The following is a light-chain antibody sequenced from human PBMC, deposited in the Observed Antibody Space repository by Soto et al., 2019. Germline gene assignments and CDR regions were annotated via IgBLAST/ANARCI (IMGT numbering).Light chain of an antibody. J-gene: IGLJ2*01. Sequence: QSALTQPASVSGSPGQSVTISCTGTNTDIGTYKYVSWYQKHPGRAPKLIIYEVSKRPSGIASRFSASKSGNTATLTISGLQKAEDADDFCSSSTSGSILVIFGGGTKVTVL. V-gene: IGLV2-14*01. CDR3: SSSTSGSILVI. CDR2: EVS. CDR1: NTDIGTYKY.